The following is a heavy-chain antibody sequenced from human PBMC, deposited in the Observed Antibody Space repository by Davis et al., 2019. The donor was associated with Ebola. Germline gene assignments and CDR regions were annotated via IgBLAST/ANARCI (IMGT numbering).Heavy chain of an antibody. CDR3: AKDLDERSGNESVYFDY. CDR2: ISYDGSNK. D-gene: IGHD5-12*01. Sequence: PGGSLRLSCAASGFTFSSYAMHWVRQAPGKGLEWVAVISYDGSNKYYADSVKGRFTISRDNSKNTLYLQMNSLRAEDTAVYYCAKDLDERSGNESVYFDYWGQGTLVTVSS. CDR1: GFTFSSYA. V-gene: IGHV3-30-3*01. J-gene: IGHJ4*02.